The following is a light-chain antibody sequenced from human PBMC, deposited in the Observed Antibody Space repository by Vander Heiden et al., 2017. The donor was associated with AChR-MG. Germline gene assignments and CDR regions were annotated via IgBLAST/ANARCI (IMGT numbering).Light chain of an antibody. Sequence: AIQMTQSPSSLSASVGDTVNITCRASQGIRNDLGWYQQKPGKAPKLLIYVASSLQSGVPSRLSGRRSGTDFTLTISSLQPEDFANYYCLQDYSYPYTFGQGTKLEMK. J-gene: IGKJ2*01. CDR1: QGIRND. V-gene: IGKV1-6*02. CDR2: VAS. CDR3: LQDYSYPYT.